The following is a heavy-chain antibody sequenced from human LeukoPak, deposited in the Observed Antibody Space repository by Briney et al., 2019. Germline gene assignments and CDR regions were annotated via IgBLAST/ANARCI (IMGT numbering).Heavy chain of an antibody. V-gene: IGHV1-46*01. CDR3: ARDQCGYSSSSPALY. CDR2: INPSGGST. CDR1: GYTFTSYY. Sequence: ASVKVSCKASGYTFTSYYMHWVRQAPGQGLEWMGIINPSGGSTSYAKKFQGRVTMTRDTSTSTVYMELSSLRSEDTAVYYCARDQCGYSSSSPALYWGQGTLVTVSS. J-gene: IGHJ4*02. D-gene: IGHD6-13*01.